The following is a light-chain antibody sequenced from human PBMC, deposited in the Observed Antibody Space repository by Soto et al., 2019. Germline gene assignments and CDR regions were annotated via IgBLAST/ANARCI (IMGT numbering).Light chain of an antibody. J-gene: IGLJ1*01. CDR3: SSYTGSNTLV. CDR1: SSDVGGYNY. V-gene: IGLV2-14*01. Sequence: QSALTQPASVSGSPGQSITISCTGTSSDVGGYNYVSWYQQHPGKAPKLMIYEVSNRPSGVSNRFSGSKSGNTASLTISGLQADDEADYYCSSYTGSNTLVFGTGTKVTVL. CDR2: EVS.